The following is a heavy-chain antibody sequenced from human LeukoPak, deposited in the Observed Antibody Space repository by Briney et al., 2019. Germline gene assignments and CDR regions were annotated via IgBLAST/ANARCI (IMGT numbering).Heavy chain of an antibody. D-gene: IGHD5-24*01. CDR3: ARGGLATAIIIAHEQ. CDR2: ISTSGSTI. CDR1: GITFSRYE. Sequence: GGSLRLSCVVSGITFSRYEMNWVRQAPGKGLEWVSYISTSGSTIYYADSVKGRFTISRDNAKNSLYLQMNSLRDEDTAVYYCARGGLATAIIIAHEQWGQGTLVTVSS. V-gene: IGHV3-48*03. J-gene: IGHJ4*02.